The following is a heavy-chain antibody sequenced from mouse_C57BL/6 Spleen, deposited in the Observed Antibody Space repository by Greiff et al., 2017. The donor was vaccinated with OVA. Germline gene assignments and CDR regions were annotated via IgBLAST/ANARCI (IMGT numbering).Heavy chain of an antibody. D-gene: IGHD1-1*01. J-gene: IGHJ4*01. V-gene: IGHV1-72*01. CDR1: GYTFTSYW. Sequence: QVQLQQPGAELVKPGASVKLSCKASGYTFTSYWMHWVKQRPGRGLERIGRIDPNSGGTKYNEKFKSKATLTVDKPSSTAYMQLSSLTSEDSAVYYCVYGSSPYYYAMDYWGQGTSVTVSS. CDR3: VYGSSPYYYAMDY. CDR2: IDPNSGGT.